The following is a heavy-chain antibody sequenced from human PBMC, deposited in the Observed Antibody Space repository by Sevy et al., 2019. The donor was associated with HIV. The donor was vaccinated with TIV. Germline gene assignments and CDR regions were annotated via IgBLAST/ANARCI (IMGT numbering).Heavy chain of an antibody. CDR2: ISTFNGDT. Sequence: PSVKVSCKTSGYRFMSYGISWVRQAPGQGLEWMGWISTFNGDTNAAPKLQGRVTMTTDTSTSTGYMELRSLRSDDTAVYYCARAPSGSQGPGQYFHYWGQGTLVTVSS. D-gene: IGHD1-26*01. J-gene: IGHJ1*01. CDR3: ARAPSGSQGPGQYFHY. V-gene: IGHV1-18*01. CDR1: GYRFMSYG.